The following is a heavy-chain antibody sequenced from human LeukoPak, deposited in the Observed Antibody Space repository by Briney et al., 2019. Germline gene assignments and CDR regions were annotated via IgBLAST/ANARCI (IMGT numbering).Heavy chain of an antibody. V-gene: IGHV3-11*01. CDR2: ISSSGSTI. J-gene: IGHJ4*02. Sequence: GGSLRLSCAASGFTFSDYYMSWIRQAPGKGLEWVSYISSSGSTIYYADSVKGRFTISRDNAKNSLYLQMNSLRAEDTAVYYCASWYYYDSSGYYRDYWGQGTLVTVSS. CDR3: ASWYYYDSSGYYRDY. CDR1: GFTFSDYY. D-gene: IGHD3-22*01.